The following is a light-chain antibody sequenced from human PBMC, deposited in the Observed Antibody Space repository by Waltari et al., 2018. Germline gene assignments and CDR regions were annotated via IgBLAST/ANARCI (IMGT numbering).Light chain of an antibody. Sequence: QSLLTQPPSVSGAPGQRVTISCTGSSSNIGGGYDVHWYQQLPGAAPKLLIYATKNLPSGVPDRVSGSKSGTSASLVITGLQTEDEADYYCQTYDSTLSAPYVFGTGTKVSIL. J-gene: IGLJ1*01. V-gene: IGLV1-40*01. CDR2: ATK. CDR1: SSNIGGGYD. CDR3: QTYDSTLSAPYV.